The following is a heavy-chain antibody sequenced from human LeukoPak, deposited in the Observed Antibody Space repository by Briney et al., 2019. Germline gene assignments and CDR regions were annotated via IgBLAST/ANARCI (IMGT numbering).Heavy chain of an antibody. CDR3: ARGAGYSGSYQYYFDY. V-gene: IGHV4-4*07. D-gene: IGHD1-26*01. Sequence: SETLSLTCTVSGGSISSYYWSWIRQPAGKGLEWIGRIYSSGSTNYNPSLKSRVTMSVDTSKNQVSLKSTSVTAADTAVYYCARGAGYSGSYQYYFDYWGQGTLVTVSS. CDR2: IYSSGST. CDR1: GGSISSYY. J-gene: IGHJ4*02.